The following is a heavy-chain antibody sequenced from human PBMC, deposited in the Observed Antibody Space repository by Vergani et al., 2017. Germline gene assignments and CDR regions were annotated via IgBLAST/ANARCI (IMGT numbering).Heavy chain of an antibody. J-gene: IGHJ4*02. D-gene: IGHD2-2*02. V-gene: IGHV4-59*01. CDR1: GSSLINYY. CDR3: ARTIGHCSNSNCYNLAY. CDR2: IYSSGST. Sequence: QVQLQESGPGLVKPSETLSLTCTVSGSSLINYYWSWVRQPPGKGLEWIGYIYSSGSTTYSPSLKSRLTMSVDPSKNQFSLTLRSVTLADPAVYYCARTIGHCSNSNCYNLAYWGQGTLVTVSS.